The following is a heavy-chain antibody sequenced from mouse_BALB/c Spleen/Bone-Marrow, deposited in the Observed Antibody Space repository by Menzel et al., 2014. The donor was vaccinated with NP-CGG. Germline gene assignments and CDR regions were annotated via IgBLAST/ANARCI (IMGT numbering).Heavy chain of an antibody. V-gene: IGHV1S56*01. D-gene: IGHD2-1*01. J-gene: IGHJ4*01. CDR3: AREGNPYAMDY. CDR2: IYPGNVNT. CDR1: GYTFTSYY. Sequence: QVQLQQPGPELVKPGASVRISCKASGYTFTSYYIHWVKQRPGQGLEWIGWIYPGNVNTKYNEKFKGKATLTADKSPSTAYMQLSSLTSEDSAVYFCAREGNPYAMDYWGQGTSVTVSS.